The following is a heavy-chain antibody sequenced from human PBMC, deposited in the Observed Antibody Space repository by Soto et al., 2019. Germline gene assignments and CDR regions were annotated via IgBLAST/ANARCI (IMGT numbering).Heavy chain of an antibody. D-gene: IGHD4-17*01. CDR1: GGSISSYF. Sequence: QVHLQESGPGLVKPSETLSLTCTVSGGSISSYFWGWIRQTPGKGLEWIGYIYYTGSTNYSPSLKSRVAIXVXTXXNQFSLTLSSVTAADTAVYYCARAGTVTPLRVAEVWGQGTTVTVSS. CDR2: IYYTGST. CDR3: ARAGTVTPLRVAEV. J-gene: IGHJ6*02. V-gene: IGHV4-59*01.